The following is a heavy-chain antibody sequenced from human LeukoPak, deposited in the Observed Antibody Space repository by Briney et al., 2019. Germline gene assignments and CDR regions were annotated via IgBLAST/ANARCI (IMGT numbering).Heavy chain of an antibody. CDR1: GYTFANYW. Sequence: GESLKISCKASGYTFANYWIVWVRQATGQGLEWMGWMNPNSGNTGYAEKFQGRVTMTRDTSMSTVYMELSSLTSEDTAVYYCARGGIAAAGVDYWGQGTLVTVSS. J-gene: IGHJ4*02. CDR2: MNPNSGNT. D-gene: IGHD6-13*01. CDR3: ARGGIAAAGVDY. V-gene: IGHV1-8*02.